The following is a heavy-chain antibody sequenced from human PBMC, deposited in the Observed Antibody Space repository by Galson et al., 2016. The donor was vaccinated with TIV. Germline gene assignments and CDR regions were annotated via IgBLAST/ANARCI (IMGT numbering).Heavy chain of an antibody. CDR1: GYSFATFW. J-gene: IGHJ6*02. CDR2: IYPADSET. CDR3: ARRGREETNEGGLDV. Sequence: QSGAEVKKPGESLKISCKASGYSFATFWVGWVRQMPGQGLEWMGVIYPADSETRYSPSFQGQVTISADKSISTAFLEWSSLKASDTAIYYCARRGREETNEGGLDVWGQGTTVTVSS. D-gene: IGHD1-1*01. V-gene: IGHV5-51*03.